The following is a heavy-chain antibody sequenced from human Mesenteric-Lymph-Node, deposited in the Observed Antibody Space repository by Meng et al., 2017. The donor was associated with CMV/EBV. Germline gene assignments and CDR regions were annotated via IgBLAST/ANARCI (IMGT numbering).Heavy chain of an antibody. V-gene: IGHV2-5*01. J-gene: IGHJ5*02. CDR2: IYWNEDK. D-gene: IGHD2-2*01. Sequence: SGPTLVKPTQTLTLTCTFSGFSLTSSGLGVGWIRQPPGKALEWLAFIYWNEDKRYSPSLKSRLTIAKDTSKNQVVLTMTNMDPVDTATYYCVHNPYCGSKSCHEYWFDPWGQGTLVTVSS. CDR3: VHNPYCGSKSCHEYWFDP. CDR1: GFSLTSSGLG.